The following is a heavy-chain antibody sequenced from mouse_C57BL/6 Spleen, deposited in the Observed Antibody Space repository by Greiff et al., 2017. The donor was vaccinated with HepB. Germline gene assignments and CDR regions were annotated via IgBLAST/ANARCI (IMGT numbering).Heavy chain of an antibody. Sequence: QVQLQQSGAELARPGASVKMSCKASGYTFTSYTMHWVKQRPGQGLEWIGYINPSSGYTKYNQKFKDKATLTADKSSSTAYMQLSSLTSEDSAVYYCARTPSSYEYYPMDHWGQGASVTVSS. V-gene: IGHV1-4*01. CDR1: GYTFTSYT. D-gene: IGHD1-1*01. CDR3: ARTPSSYEYYPMDH. J-gene: IGHJ4*01. CDR2: INPSSGYT.